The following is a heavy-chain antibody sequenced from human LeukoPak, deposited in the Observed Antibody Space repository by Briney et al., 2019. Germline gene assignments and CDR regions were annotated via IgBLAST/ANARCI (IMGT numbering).Heavy chain of an antibody. Sequence: GGSMRLSCGASGFTFSSYAMSWVPQAPGKGLEWVSAISGSGGSTYYADSVKGRFTISRDNAKNSLYLQMNSLRAEDTAVYYCARDLAYCGGDCYSSDYWGQGTLVTVSS. CDR1: GFTFSSYA. V-gene: IGHV3-23*01. D-gene: IGHD2-21*02. CDR3: ARDLAYCGGDCYSSDY. J-gene: IGHJ4*02. CDR2: ISGSGGST.